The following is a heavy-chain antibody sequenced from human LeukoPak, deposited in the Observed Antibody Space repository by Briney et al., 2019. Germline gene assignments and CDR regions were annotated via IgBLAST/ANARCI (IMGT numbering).Heavy chain of an antibody. V-gene: IGHV3-23*01. CDR3: AKGGVYRSAFDY. CDR1: GFTFSSYA. D-gene: IGHD1-26*01. Sequence: GGSRRLSCAASGFTFSSYAMSWVRQAPGKGLEWVSAISGSGGSTYYADSVKGRFTISRDNSKNTLYLQMNSLRAEDTAVYYCAKGGVYRSAFDYWGQGTLVTVSS. CDR2: ISGSGGST. J-gene: IGHJ4*02.